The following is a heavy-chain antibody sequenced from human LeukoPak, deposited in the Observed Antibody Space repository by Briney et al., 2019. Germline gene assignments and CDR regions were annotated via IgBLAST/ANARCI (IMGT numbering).Heavy chain of an antibody. J-gene: IGHJ3*02. V-gene: IGHV3-23*01. CDR3: ARGGYYDILTAHRRDAFDI. D-gene: IGHD3-9*01. Sequence: GGSLRLSCAASGFTFSNYAMNWVRQSPGKGLEWVSGISGSGDRTYIADSVKGRFTISRDNSKNTLYLQMNSLRAEDTAVYYCARGGYYDILTAHRRDAFDIWGQGTMVTVSS. CDR1: GFTFSNYA. CDR2: ISGSGDRT.